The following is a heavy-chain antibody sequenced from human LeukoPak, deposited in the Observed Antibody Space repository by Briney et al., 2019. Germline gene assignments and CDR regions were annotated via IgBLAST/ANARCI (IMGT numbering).Heavy chain of an antibody. J-gene: IGHJ4*02. D-gene: IGHD5-12*01. Sequence: SETLSLTCTVSGGSMSSYYWSWIRQPPGKGLEWIGYIYYSGNTNYNPSLKSRITISVDTSKNQFSLKLSSVTAADTAVYYCARLGGYEVGTSDYWGQGTLVTVSS. CDR1: GGSMSSYY. V-gene: IGHV4-59*01. CDR2: IYYSGNT. CDR3: ARLGGYEVGTSDY.